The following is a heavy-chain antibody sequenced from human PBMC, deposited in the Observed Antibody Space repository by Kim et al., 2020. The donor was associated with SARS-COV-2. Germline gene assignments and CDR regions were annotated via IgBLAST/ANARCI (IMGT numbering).Heavy chain of an antibody. V-gene: IGHV4-59*01. J-gene: IGHJ4*02. CDR2: IYYSGST. Sequence: SETLSLTCTVSGGSISSYYWSWIRHPPGKGLEWIGYIYYSGSTDYNPSLKSRVTISVDTSKNQFSLKLSSVTAADTAVYYCARSRGSDYGSGSLYYFDYWGQGTLVTVSS. CDR1: GGSISSYY. CDR3: ARSRGSDYGSGSLYYFDY. D-gene: IGHD3-10*01.